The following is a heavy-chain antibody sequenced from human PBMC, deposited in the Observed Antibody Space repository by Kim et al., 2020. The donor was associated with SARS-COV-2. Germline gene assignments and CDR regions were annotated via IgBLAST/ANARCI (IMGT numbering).Heavy chain of an antibody. V-gene: IGHV1-69*04. J-gene: IGHJ4*02. CDR2: IIPILGIA. D-gene: IGHD2-15*01. Sequence: SVKVSCKASGGTFSSYAISWVRQAPGQGLEWMGRIIPILGIANYAQKFQGRVTITADKSTSTAYMELSSLRSEDTAVYYCAREGYCSGGSCYSNYFDYWGQGTLVTVSS. CDR3: AREGYCSGGSCYSNYFDY. CDR1: GGTFSSYA.